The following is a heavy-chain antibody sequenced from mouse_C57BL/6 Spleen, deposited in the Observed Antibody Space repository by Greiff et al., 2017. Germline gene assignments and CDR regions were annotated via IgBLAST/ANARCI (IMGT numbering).Heavy chain of an antibody. V-gene: IGHV1-82*01. CDR2: IYPGDGDT. J-gene: IGHJ4*01. CDR1: GYAFSSSW. CDR3: ARGIMDY. Sequence: QVQLQQSGPELVKPGASVKISCKASGYAFSSSWMNWVKQRPGKGLEWIGRIYPGDGDTNYNGKFKGKATLTADKSSSTAYMQLSSLTSEDSAVYFCARGIMDYWGQGTSVTVSS.